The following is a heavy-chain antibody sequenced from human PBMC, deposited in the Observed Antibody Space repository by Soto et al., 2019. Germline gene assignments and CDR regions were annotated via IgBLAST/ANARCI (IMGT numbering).Heavy chain of an antibody. Sequence: ASVKVSCKASGYTFTSYYMHWVLQAPGQGLEWMGIINPSGGSTSYAQKFQGRVTMTRDTSTSTVYMELSSLRSEDTAVYYCASLAYCGGDCYSAAFDIWGQGTMVTVSS. CDR3: ASLAYCGGDCYSAAFDI. V-gene: IGHV1-46*01. CDR2: INPSGGST. D-gene: IGHD2-21*02. CDR1: GYTFTSYY. J-gene: IGHJ3*02.